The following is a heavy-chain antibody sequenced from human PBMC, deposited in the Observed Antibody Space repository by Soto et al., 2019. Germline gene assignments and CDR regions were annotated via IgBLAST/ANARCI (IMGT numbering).Heavy chain of an antibody. CDR1: VGSISSYY. CDR2: IYYSGST. V-gene: IGHV4-59*01. D-gene: IGHD6-13*01. CDR3: ARDRSSSWYDRWFDP. J-gene: IGHJ5*02. Sequence: SETLSLTGTVSVGSISSYYWSWIRQPPGKGLEWIGYIYYSGSTNYNPSLKSRVTISVDTSKNQFSLKLSSVTAADTAVYYCARDRSSSWYDRWFDPWGQGTLVTVS.